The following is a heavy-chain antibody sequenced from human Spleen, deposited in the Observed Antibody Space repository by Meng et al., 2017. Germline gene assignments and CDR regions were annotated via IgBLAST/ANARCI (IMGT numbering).Heavy chain of an antibody. D-gene: IGHD4-17*01. Sequence: EVRLGESGAGLVKPGESLRLSCAASGFTFSNAWMRWVRQDPGKELEWVSRMKSNVDGGTVDYSAAVKVRFFIARDDSEYSFYLQMNSLKTEDTAVYYCSGHGAEWGQGTLVTVSS. J-gene: IGHJ1*01. CDR1: GFTFSNAW. CDR3: SGHGAE. V-gene: IGHV3-15*01. CDR2: MKSNVDGGTV.